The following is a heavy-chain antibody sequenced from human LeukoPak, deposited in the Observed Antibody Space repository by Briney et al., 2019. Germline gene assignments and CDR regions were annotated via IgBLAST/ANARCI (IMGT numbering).Heavy chain of an antibody. Sequence: GSLRLSCAASGFAFRDYAMNWVRQAPGKGLEWVSSINENDGGTSYADSVKGRFTISRDNSRDTLYLQMNSLRDEDTAVYYCARGATGSVGYFDLWGRGTLVIVSS. D-gene: IGHD5-12*01. CDR3: ARGATGSVGYFDL. CDR2: INENDGGT. V-gene: IGHV3-23*01. J-gene: IGHJ2*01. CDR1: GFAFRDYA.